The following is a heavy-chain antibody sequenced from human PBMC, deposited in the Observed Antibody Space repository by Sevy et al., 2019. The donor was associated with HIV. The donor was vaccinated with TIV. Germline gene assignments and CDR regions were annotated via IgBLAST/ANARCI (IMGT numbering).Heavy chain of an antibody. D-gene: IGHD3-3*01. CDR1: GYTFTSYG. CDR2: ISAYNGNT. V-gene: IGHV1-18*01. J-gene: IGHJ4*02. Sequence: ASVKVSCKASGYTFTSYGISWVRQAPGQGLEWMGWISAYNGNTNYAQKLQGRVTMTTDTSTSTAYMEPRSLRSDDTAVYYCARDSGVLRFLEWLLFYDYWGQGTLVTVSS. CDR3: ARDSGVLRFLEWLLFYDY.